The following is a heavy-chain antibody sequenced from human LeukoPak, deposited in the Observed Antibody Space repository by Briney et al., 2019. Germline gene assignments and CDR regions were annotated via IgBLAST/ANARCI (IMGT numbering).Heavy chain of an antibody. CDR2: INQDGTEK. J-gene: IGHJ4*02. D-gene: IGHD2-21*02. Sequence: GGSLRLSCAASIFTFNDYWMTWVRQAPGKGLEWVANINQDGTEKYYVDSVKGRFTISRDNSKNTLYLQMNSLRAEDTAVYYCAKIIVVVTAIPKFFDYWGQGTLVTVSS. CDR3: AKIIVVVTAIPKFFDY. V-gene: IGHV3-7*03. CDR1: IFTFNDYW.